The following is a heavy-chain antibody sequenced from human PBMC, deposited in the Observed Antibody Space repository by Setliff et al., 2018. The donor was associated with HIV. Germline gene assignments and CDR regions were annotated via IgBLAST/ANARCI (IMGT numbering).Heavy chain of an antibody. CDR2: INTDTGNP. J-gene: IGHJ4*02. CDR1: GYTFTSYG. Sequence: ASVKVSCKASGYTFTSYGMNWVRQAPGQGLEWMGWINTDTGNPTYAQGFTGRFVFSLDTSVNTAYLQISSLKTEDSAVYYCASGPPSQVDYWGQGTLVTVSS. CDR3: ASGPPSQVDY. V-gene: IGHV7-4-1*02.